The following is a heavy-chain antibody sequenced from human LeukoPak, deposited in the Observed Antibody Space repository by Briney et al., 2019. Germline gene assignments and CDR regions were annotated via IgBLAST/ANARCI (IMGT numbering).Heavy chain of an antibody. Sequence: AGGSLRLSCAASGFTFSSYAMHWVRQAPGKGLEWVAVISYDGSNKYYADFVKGRFTISRDNSKNTLYLQMNSLRAEDTAVYYCARSSPGPNDFWSGYYPEPIDYWGQGALVTVSS. CDR1: GFTFSSYA. CDR2: ISYDGSNK. J-gene: IGHJ4*02. CDR3: ARSSPGPNDFWSGYYPEPIDY. D-gene: IGHD3-3*01. V-gene: IGHV3-30-3*01.